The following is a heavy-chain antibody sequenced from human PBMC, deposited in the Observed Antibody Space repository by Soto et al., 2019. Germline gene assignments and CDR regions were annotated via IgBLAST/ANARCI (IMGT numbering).Heavy chain of an antibody. CDR3: ARIPDGSGSYYYDY. Sequence: QVTLKESGPVLVNPTETLTLTCTVSGFSLSNARMGVSWIRQPPGKALEWLAHIFSNDEKSYSTSLKSRLTISKDTSKSQVVLTMTNMDPVDTATYYCARIPDGSGSYYYDYWGQGTLVTVSS. CDR1: GFSLSNARMG. V-gene: IGHV2-26*01. J-gene: IGHJ4*02. D-gene: IGHD3-10*01. CDR2: IFSNDEK.